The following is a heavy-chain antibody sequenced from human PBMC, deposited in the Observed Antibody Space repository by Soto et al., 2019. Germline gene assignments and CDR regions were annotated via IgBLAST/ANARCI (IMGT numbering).Heavy chain of an antibody. CDR2: IYYSGST. V-gene: IGHV4-4*02. Sequence: SETLSLTCAVSGGSISSTNWWSWVRQPPGKGLEWIGEIYYSGSTYYNPSLKSRVTISVDTSKNQFSLKLSSVTAADTAVYYCARLAVAGLDRWGQGTLVTVSS. CDR1: GGSISSTNW. D-gene: IGHD6-19*01. J-gene: IGHJ5*02. CDR3: ARLAVAGLDR.